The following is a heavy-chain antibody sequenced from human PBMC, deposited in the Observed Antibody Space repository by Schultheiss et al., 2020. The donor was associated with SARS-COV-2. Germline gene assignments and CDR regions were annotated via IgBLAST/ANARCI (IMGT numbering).Heavy chain of an antibody. V-gene: IGHV3-53*05. D-gene: IGHD3-16*02. J-gene: IGHJ4*02. CDR1: GFTVSSNY. Sequence: GGSLRLSCAASGFTVSSNYMSWVRQAPGKGLEWVSAISGSGGSTYYADSVKGRFTISRDNSKNTLYLQMNSLRAEDTAVYYCARGHEGAVWGSYRRFDYWGQGTLVTVSS. CDR3: ARGHEGAVWGSYRRFDY. CDR2: ISGSGGST.